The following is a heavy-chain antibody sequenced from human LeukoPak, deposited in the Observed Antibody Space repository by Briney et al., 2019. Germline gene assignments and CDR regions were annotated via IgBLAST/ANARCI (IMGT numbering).Heavy chain of an antibody. J-gene: IGHJ4*02. Sequence: SETLSLTCTVSGDSISSGSYYWSWIRQPAGKGLDWIGRIYTTGSTNYNPSLKSRVTISADTSQNQFSLKLSSVTAADTAVYYCASRKLGNDYWGQGTLVTVSS. D-gene: IGHD7-27*01. CDR1: GDSISSGSYY. CDR3: ASRKLGNDY. V-gene: IGHV4-61*02. CDR2: IYTTGST.